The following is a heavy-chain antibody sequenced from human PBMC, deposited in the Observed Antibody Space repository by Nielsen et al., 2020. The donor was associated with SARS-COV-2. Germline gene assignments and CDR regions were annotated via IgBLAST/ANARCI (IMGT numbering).Heavy chain of an antibody. D-gene: IGHD3-22*01. J-gene: IGHJ3*01. V-gene: IGHV3-9*01. CDR1: GFTFDDYA. Sequence: SLKISCAASGFTFDDYAMHWVRQAPGKGLEWVSGISWNSGSIGYADSVKGRFTISRDNAKNSLYLQMNGLIPEDTAVYYCAKRGGKNYEVAGYDAFDVWGQGTMITVSS. CDR3: AKRGGKNYEVAGYDAFDV. CDR2: ISWNSGSI.